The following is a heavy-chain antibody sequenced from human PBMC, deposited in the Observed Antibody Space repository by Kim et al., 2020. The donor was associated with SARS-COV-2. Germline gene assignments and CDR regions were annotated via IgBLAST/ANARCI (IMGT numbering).Heavy chain of an antibody. V-gene: IGHV3-23*01. CDR1: GFTFSSYA. CDR3: AKDPLVRPARLVGGSY. J-gene: IGHJ4*02. CDR2: ISGSGGST. Sequence: GGSLRLSCAASGFTFSSYAMSWVRQAPGKGLEWVSAISGSGGSTYYADSVKGRFTISRDNSKNTLYLQMNSLRAEDTAVYYCAKDPLVRPARLVGGSYWGQGTLVTVSS. D-gene: IGHD2-8*02.